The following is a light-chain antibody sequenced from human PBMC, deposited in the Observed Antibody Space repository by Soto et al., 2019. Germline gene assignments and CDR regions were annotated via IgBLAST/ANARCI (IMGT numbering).Light chain of an antibody. Sequence: DIQMTQSPSTLSASLGDRVTLTCRASQSISNWLAWYQQKPGKAPKLLIYDASSLESGVPSRFSGSGSGTEFTLTISSLQPDDFATYYCQQYNSYSPWTFGQGTKVDIK. V-gene: IGKV1-5*01. CDR1: QSISNW. J-gene: IGKJ1*01. CDR2: DAS. CDR3: QQYNSYSPWT.